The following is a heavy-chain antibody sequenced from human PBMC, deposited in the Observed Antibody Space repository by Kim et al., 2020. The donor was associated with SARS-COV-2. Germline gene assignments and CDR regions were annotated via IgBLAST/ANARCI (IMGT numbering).Heavy chain of an antibody. V-gene: IGHV3-21*04. CDR3: AGSLGVYYGMDV. CDR1: GFTFSSYS. D-gene: IGHD6-13*01. CDR2: ISSSSSYI. J-gene: IGHJ6*02. Sequence: GGSLRLSCAASGFTFSSYSMNWVRQAPGKGLEWVSSISSSSSYIYYADSVKGRFTISRDNAKNSLYLQMNSLRAEDTAVYYCAGSLGVYYGMDVWGQGTTVTVSS.